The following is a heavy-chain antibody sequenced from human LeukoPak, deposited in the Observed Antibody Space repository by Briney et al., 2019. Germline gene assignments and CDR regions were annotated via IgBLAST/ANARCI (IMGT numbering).Heavy chain of an antibody. J-gene: IGHJ4*02. Sequence: GESLKISCKGSGYSFTSYWIGWVRQMPGKGLEWMGIIHPGDSDTRYSPSFQGQVTISADKSISTAYLQWSSLKASDTAMYYCARINYYGSGSYSENFDYWGQGTLVTVSS. CDR1: GYSFTSYW. V-gene: IGHV5-51*01. D-gene: IGHD3-10*01. CDR2: IHPGDSDT. CDR3: ARINYYGSGSYSENFDY.